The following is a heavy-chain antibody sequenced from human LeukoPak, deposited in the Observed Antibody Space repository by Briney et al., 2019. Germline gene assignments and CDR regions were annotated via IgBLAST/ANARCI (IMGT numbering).Heavy chain of an antibody. D-gene: IGHD2-2*01. CDR3: ARRGYCSSIACSVAAFDM. J-gene: IGHJ3*02. CDR1: GYTFTGDW. V-gene: IGHV5-51*01. Sequence: GESLKISCKASGYTFTGDWVGWVRQMPGKGLEWMGIIYPGDSDTKYNAPFQGQVTISADKSISTAYLQWGSLKASDTAMYYCARRGYCSSIACSVAAFDMWGQGTMVTVSS. CDR2: IYPGDSDT.